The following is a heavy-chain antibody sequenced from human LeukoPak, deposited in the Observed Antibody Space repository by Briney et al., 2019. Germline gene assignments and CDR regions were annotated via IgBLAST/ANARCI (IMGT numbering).Heavy chain of an antibody. Sequence: GVSLRLSCAASGFTFYDYGMSWLRQAPGKGLEWVSGINWNGGSTAYEVSVKGRITISRDNAKNSLYLQMTSLRAEDTALYYCARAGQLVRDLYYYYYYMDVWGKGTTVTVSS. V-gene: IGHV3-20*04. D-gene: IGHD6-13*01. CDR1: GFTFYDYG. J-gene: IGHJ6*03. CDR2: INWNGGST. CDR3: ARAGQLVRDLYYYYYYMDV.